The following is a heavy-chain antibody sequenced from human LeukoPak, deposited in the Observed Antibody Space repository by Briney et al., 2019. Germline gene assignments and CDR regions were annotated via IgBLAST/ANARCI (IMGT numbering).Heavy chain of an antibody. CDR1: GFTFSSYS. Sequence: GGSLRLPCPPSGFTFSSYSMNGVRQAPGKGLAWVSYISSISSNIYYADSVKGRFTISRDNTKTSLYLQMNSLRAEDTAVYYCARDNPPYLGYCSSTSCLGGGQGTLVTVSS. CDR3: ARDNPPYLGYCSSTSCLG. CDR2: ISSISSNI. J-gene: IGHJ4*02. V-gene: IGHV3-48*01. D-gene: IGHD2-2*01.